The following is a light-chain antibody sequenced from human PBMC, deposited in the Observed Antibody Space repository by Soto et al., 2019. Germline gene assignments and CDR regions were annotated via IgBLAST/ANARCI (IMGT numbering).Light chain of an antibody. J-gene: IGLJ1*01. CDR3: TSYTNRYTYV. Sequence: QSVLTQPASVSGSPVQSITISCTGTSSDVGGYDYVGWYQQHPGKAPKLMIYNVYNRPSGVSFRFSGSKSGNTASLTISGLQTEDEADYYCTSYTNRYTYVFGTGTKVTVL. CDR1: SSDVGGYDY. CDR2: NVY. V-gene: IGLV2-14*01.